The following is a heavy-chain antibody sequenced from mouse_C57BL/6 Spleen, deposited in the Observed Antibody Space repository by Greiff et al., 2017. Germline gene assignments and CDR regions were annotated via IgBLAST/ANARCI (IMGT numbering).Heavy chain of an antibody. J-gene: IGHJ4*01. V-gene: IGHV1-53*01. Sequence: VQLQQSGTELVKPGASVKLSCKASGYTFTSYWMHWVKQRPGQGLEWIGNINPSNGGTNYNEKFKSKATLTVDKSSSTAYMQLSSLTSEDSAVYYCARENWSYYAMDYWGQGASVTVSS. D-gene: IGHD4-1*01. CDR1: GYTFTSYW. CDR3: ARENWSYYAMDY. CDR2: INPSNGGT.